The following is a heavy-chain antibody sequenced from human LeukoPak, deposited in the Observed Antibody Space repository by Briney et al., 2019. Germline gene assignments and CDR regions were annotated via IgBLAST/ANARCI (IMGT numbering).Heavy chain of an antibody. CDR3: ARRANLYSGSYYGTKFDY. J-gene: IGHJ4*02. CDR2: IYYSGST. CDR1: GGSISSSSYY. Sequence: NSSETLSLTCTVSGGSISSSSYYWGWIRQPPGKGLEWIGSIYYSGSTYYNPSLKSRVTISVDTSKNQFSLKLSSVTAADTAVYYCARRANLYSGSYYGTKFDYWGQGTLVTVSS. V-gene: IGHV4-39*01. D-gene: IGHD1-26*01.